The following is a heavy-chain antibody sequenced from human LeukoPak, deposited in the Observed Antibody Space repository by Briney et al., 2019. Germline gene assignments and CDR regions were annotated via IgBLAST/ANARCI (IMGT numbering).Heavy chain of an antibody. J-gene: IGHJ4*02. CDR3: ARLTNYGSGNYYNDY. CDR2: IHYSGST. V-gene: IGHV4-59*13. D-gene: IGHD3-10*01. CDR1: GGTISSSS. Sequence: PSETLTLTCTVSGGTISSSSRSWIRQPPGKGLEWIGYIHYSGSTSYNPSLRSRVTISVDTSKNQFSLKLSSVTAADTAVYYCARLTNYGSGNYYNDYWGGGTLVTVSS.